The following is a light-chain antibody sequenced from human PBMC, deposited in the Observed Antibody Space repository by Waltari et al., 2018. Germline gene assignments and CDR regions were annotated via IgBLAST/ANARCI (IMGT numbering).Light chain of an antibody. J-gene: IGKJ1*01. CDR1: QGISSY. CDR3: QQYYSYPRT. V-gene: IGKV1-8*01. CDR2: AAS. Sequence: AIRMTQSPSSLSASTGARVTITCRASQGISSYLALYQQKPGKAPKLLIYAASTLQSGVPSRFSGSGSGTDFTLTISCLQSEDFATYYCQQYYSYPRTFGQGTKVEIK.